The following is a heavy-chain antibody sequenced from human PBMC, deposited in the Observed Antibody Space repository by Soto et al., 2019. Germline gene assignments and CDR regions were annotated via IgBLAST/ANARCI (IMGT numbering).Heavy chain of an antibody. J-gene: IGHJ5*02. CDR3: LGSADSSDP. Sequence: EVQLVESGGGLVQPGGSLRLSCASSGITFGRNWMNWVRQAAGKGLEWVANITEDGSEQHYVDAVRGRFTISRDNAKKSLYLQMNSLRAEDKAVYYCLGSADSSDPWGQGILVTVSS. V-gene: IGHV3-7*03. CDR2: ITEDGSEQ. CDR1: GITFGRNW. D-gene: IGHD3-22*01.